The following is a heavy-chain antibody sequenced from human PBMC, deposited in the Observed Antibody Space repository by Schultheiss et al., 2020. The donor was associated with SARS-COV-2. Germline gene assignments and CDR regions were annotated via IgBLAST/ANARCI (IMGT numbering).Heavy chain of an antibody. CDR2: IRSKANSYAT. J-gene: IGHJ6*02. D-gene: IGHD3-22*01. Sequence: GESLKISCAASGFTFSNAWMSWVRQAPGKGLEWVGRIRSKANSYATAYAASVKGRFTISRDDSKNTAYLQMNSLKTEDTAVYYCTRLKYDSSGYHYYYYGMDVWGQGTTVTVSS. V-gene: IGHV3-73*01. CDR1: GFTFSNAW. CDR3: TRLKYDSSGYHYYYYGMDV.